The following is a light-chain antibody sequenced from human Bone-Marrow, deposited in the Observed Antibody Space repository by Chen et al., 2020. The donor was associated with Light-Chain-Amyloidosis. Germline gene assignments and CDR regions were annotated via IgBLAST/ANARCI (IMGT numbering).Light chain of an antibody. CDR3: QVWDRSSDRPV. CDR2: DDS. CDR1: NIGSTS. Sequence: SYVLTQPSSVAVAPGHTDTIACGGNNIGSTSVPWYQQTPGQAPLLVVYDDSDRPSGIPERLSGSNSGNTATLTISRVEAGDEADYYCQVWDRSSDRPVFGGGTKLTVL. V-gene: IGLV3-21*02. J-gene: IGLJ3*02.